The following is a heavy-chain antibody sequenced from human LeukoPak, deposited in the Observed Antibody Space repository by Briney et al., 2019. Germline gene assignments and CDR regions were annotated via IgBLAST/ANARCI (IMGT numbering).Heavy chain of an antibody. CDR2: ISSSGSTI. CDR3: ARVPLAYSSSWYPQVYFQH. Sequence: PGGSLRLSCAASGFSVSNNFMSWVRQAPGKGLEWVSYISSSGSTIYYADSVKGRFTISRDNAKNSLYLQMNSLRAEDTAVYYCARVPLAYSSSWYPQVYFQHWGQGTLVTVSS. CDR1: GFSVSNNF. J-gene: IGHJ1*01. V-gene: IGHV3-11*01. D-gene: IGHD6-13*01.